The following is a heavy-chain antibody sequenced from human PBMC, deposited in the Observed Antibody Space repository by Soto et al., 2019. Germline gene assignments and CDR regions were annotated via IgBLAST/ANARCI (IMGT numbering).Heavy chain of an antibody. V-gene: IGHV3-7*01. Sequence: PGGSLRLSCAASGFTFSSYWMSWVRQAPGKGLEWVANIKQDGSEKYYVDSVKGRFTISRDNAKNSLYLQMNSLRAEDTAVYYCAKDQGIVVVPAAIGLSYYYYGMDVWGQGTTVTVSS. D-gene: IGHD2-2*01. CDR3: AKDQGIVVVPAAIGLSYYYYGMDV. J-gene: IGHJ6*02. CDR2: IKQDGSEK. CDR1: GFTFSSYW.